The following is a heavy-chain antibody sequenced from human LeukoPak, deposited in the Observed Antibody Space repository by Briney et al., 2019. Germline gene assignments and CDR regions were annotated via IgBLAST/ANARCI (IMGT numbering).Heavy chain of an antibody. CDR1: GGSISSSSFY. V-gene: IGHV4-30-4*08. Sequence: PSETLSLTCTVSGGSISSSSFYWGWIRQPPGKGLEWIGYIYYSGSTYYNPSLKSRVTISVDTSKNQFSLKLSSVTAADTAVYYCARESLWSGYHRIDYWGQGTLVTVSS. J-gene: IGHJ4*02. CDR2: IYYSGST. D-gene: IGHD3-3*01. CDR3: ARESLWSGYHRIDY.